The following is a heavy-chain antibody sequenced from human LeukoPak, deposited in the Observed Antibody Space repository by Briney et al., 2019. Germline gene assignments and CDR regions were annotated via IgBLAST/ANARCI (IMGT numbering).Heavy chain of an antibody. Sequence: PGGSLRLSCAASGFTFSSYSMNWVRQAPGKGLEWVSSISSSSSYIYYADSVKGRFTISRDNAKNSLYLQMSSLRAEDTALYYCAREGGSFFFDHWGQGTLVTVSS. CDR1: GFTFSSYS. D-gene: IGHD1-26*01. CDR3: AREGGSFFFDH. J-gene: IGHJ4*02. CDR2: ISSSSSYI. V-gene: IGHV3-21*01.